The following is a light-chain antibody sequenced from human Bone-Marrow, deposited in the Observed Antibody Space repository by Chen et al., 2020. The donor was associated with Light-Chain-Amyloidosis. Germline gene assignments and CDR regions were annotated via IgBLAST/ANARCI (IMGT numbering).Light chain of an antibody. CDR1: DLPTKY. CDR3: QSADSSGTYEVI. Sequence: SYELTQPPSVSVSPGQTARITCSGDDLPTKYAYWYQQKPGQAPVLVIQRDTERPSGISKRFSGSSSGTTATLPISGVQAEDEADYHCQSADSSGTYEVIFGGGTKLTVL. J-gene: IGLJ2*01. V-gene: IGLV3-25*03. CDR2: RDT.